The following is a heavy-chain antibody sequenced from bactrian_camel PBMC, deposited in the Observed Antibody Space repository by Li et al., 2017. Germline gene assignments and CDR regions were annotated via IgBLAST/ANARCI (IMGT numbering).Heavy chain of an antibody. CDR1: GDIIFTYF. V-gene: IGHV3S53*01. Sequence: HVQLVESGGGSVQAGGSLRLSCTVSGDIIFTYFMGWFRQAPGKEREKVAIIDTDGTTNYADSVKGRFTISQDNSKNTLYLQMNNLKPDDTAMYYWAADRNLYTYCSGAWDYWGQGTQVTVS. CDR3: AADRNLYTYCSGAWDY. D-gene: IGHD2*01. J-gene: IGHJ4*01. CDR2: IDTDGTT.